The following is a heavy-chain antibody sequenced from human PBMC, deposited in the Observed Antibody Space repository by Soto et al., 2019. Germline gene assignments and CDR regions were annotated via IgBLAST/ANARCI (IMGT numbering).Heavy chain of an antibody. CDR3: ASSGSVRGVRNNWFDP. J-gene: IGHJ5*02. V-gene: IGHV3-21*01. Sequence: EVQLVESGGGLVKPGGSLRLSCAASGFTFSSYSMNWVRQAPGKGLEWVSSISSSSSYIYYADSVKGRFTISRDNAKNSLYLQMNSLRAEDTAVYYCASSGSVRGVRNNWFDPWGQGTLVTVSS. CDR1: GFTFSSYS. CDR2: ISSSSSYI. D-gene: IGHD3-10*01.